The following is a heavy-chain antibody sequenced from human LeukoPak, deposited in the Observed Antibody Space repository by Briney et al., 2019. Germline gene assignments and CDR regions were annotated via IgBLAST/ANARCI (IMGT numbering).Heavy chain of an antibody. CDR2: INTNTGNP. V-gene: IGHV7-4-1*02. CDR3: ARSSWIQPSSDF. J-gene: IGHJ4*02. Sequence: GGAAKVSCKAACYTITSNGISWWRQAPAQGREGMGWINTNTGNPTYAQDFTGRFVFSLDTSVTTTFLEISSIKAEDTAIYYCARSSWIQPSSDFWGQGALVTVSS. D-gene: IGHD5-18*01. CDR1: CYTITSNG.